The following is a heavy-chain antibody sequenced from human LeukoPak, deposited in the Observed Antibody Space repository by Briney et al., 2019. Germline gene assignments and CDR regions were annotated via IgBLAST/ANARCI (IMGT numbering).Heavy chain of an antibody. CDR3: ARGLRQGSAWSWGPKEKSYQYMDV. Sequence: SETLSLTCGVSGGSFSSHYWTWIRQPPGKGLEWIGEINPRGSTNYNPSLESRVTVSADTSRNQLSLSLTSVTAADSAVYFCARGLRQGSAWSWGPKEKSYQYMDVWGTGTTVIVSS. V-gene: IGHV4-34*01. D-gene: IGHD6-19*01. CDR2: INPRGST. CDR1: GGSFSSHY. J-gene: IGHJ6*04.